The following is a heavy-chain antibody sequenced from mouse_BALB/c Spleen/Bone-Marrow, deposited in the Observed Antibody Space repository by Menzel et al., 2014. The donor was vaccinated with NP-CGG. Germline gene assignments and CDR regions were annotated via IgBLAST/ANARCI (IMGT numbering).Heavy chain of an antibody. CDR2: IDPSDSYT. D-gene: IGHD2-4*01. CDR1: GFTFTSYW. J-gene: IGHJ1*01. CDR3: ARSRGYYDYWYFDV. V-gene: IGHV1-69*02. Sequence: VQLQQSGAELVKPGASVKLSCKASGFTFTSYWMHWVKQRPGQGLEWIGEIDPSDSYTNYNQKFKGKATLTVDKSSSTTYMQLINLTSENSAVYYCARSRGYYDYWYFDVWGAGTTVTVSS.